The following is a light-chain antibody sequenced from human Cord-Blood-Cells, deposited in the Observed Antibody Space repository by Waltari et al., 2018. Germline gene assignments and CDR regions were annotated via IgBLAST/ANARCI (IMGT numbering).Light chain of an antibody. J-gene: IGLJ1*01. V-gene: IGLV2-14*01. CDR1: RSDVGGFDH. Sequence: QSALTHPASVPASPRPAIPISCTGTRSDVGGFDHVSGYQQHPGKAPKLMIYEVSNRPSGFSNRFSGSKSGNTASLTISGLQAEDEADYYCSSYTSSSTPYVFGTGTKVTVL. CDR3: SSYTSSSTPYV. CDR2: EVS.